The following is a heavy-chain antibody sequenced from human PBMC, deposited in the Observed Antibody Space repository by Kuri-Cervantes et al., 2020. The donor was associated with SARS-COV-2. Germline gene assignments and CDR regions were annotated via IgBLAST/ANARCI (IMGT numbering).Heavy chain of an antibody. Sequence: ETLSLTCAASGFTFSSYSMNWVRQAPGKGLEWVSSISSTSSYIYYADSVKGRFTIPRDNAKNSLYLQMNSLRAEDTAVYYCARDCSSPYKYYYYYYMDVWGKGTTVTVSS. J-gene: IGHJ6*03. CDR2: ISSTSSYI. CDR1: GFTFSSYS. D-gene: IGHD6-13*01. CDR3: ARDCSSPYKYYYYYYMDV. V-gene: IGHV3-21*01.